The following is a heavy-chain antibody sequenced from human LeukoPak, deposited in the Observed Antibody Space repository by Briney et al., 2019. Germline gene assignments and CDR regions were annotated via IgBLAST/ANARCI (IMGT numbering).Heavy chain of an antibody. CDR3: ARLEGLAAAGTLTDYFDY. CDR2: IYYSGST. Sequence: SETLSLTCTVSGGSISSSSYYWGWIRQPPGKGLEWIGSIYYSGSTYYNPSLKSRVTISVDTSKNQFSLKPSSVTAADTAVYYCARLEGLAAAGTLTDYFDYWGQGTLVTLSS. CDR1: GGSISSSSYY. V-gene: IGHV4-39*07. D-gene: IGHD6-13*01. J-gene: IGHJ4*02.